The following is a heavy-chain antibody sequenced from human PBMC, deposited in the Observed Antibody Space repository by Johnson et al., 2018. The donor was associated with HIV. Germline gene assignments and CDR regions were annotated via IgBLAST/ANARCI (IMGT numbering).Heavy chain of an antibody. CDR1: GFTFDDYA. V-gene: IGHV3-9*01. D-gene: IGHD2-8*01. CDR3: ARGYCTYGGCYTKVDGFDI. CDR2: ISWNSGSI. Sequence: VQLVESGGGLVQPGRSLRLSCAASGFTFDDYAMHWVRQAPGKGLEWVSGISWNSGSIGYADSVKGRFTISRDNAKNTLFLQMNSLRPEDTAVYYCARGYCTYGGCYTKVDGFDIWGQGTMVTVSS. J-gene: IGHJ3*02.